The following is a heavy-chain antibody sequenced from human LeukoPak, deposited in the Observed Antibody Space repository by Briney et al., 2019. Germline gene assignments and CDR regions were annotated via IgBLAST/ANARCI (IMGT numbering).Heavy chain of an antibody. Sequence: PGGSLRLSCAASGFTVSDNDLTWVRQAPGKGLEWVSAIRGSGGSTYYADSVKGRVTISRDKSKNTLYLQMNSLRAEDTAVYYCAVGGFGNALDYWGQGTLVTVSS. V-gene: IGHV3-23*01. CDR1: GFTVSDND. CDR3: AVGGFGNALDY. J-gene: IGHJ4*02. CDR2: IRGSGGST. D-gene: IGHD3-10*01.